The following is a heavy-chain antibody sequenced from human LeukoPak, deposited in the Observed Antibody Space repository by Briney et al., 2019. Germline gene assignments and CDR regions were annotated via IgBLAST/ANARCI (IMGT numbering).Heavy chain of an antibody. CDR3: ARDLNPQSIGMRAFDI. D-gene: IGHD1-14*01. V-gene: IGHV1-46*01. J-gene: IGHJ3*02. Sequence: ASVKVSCKASGYTFTNFYLHWVRQAPGQGLEWMGIINPTTGSTTYAQKLQGRVTMTRDMSTSTVYMELSSLRSEDTAVYFCARDLNPQSIGMRAFDIWGQGTMVTAST. CDR1: GYTFTNFY. CDR2: INPTTGST.